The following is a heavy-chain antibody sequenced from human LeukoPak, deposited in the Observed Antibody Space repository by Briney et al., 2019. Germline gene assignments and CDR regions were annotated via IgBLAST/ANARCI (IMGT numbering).Heavy chain of an antibody. D-gene: IGHD3-22*01. J-gene: IGHJ3*02. V-gene: IGHV4-31*03. Sequence: SQTLSLTCTVSGGSISSGGYYWSWIRQPPGKGLEWIGYIYYSGSTYYNPSLKSRVTISVDTSKNQFSLKLSSVTAADTAVYYCARAPGTMIVVVPKPDAFDIWGQGTMVTVSS. CDR2: IYYSGST. CDR3: ARAPGTMIVVVPKPDAFDI. CDR1: GGSISSGGYY.